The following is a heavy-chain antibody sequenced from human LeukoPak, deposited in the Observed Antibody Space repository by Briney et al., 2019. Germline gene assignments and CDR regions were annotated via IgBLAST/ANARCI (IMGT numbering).Heavy chain of an antibody. Sequence: GESLKISCKGSGYSFTTYWIGWVRQMPGKGLEWMGIIYPGDSDTRYSPSFQGQVTISADKSISTAYLQWSSLKASDTAVYYCARLGYGDFTYYYYYYYMDVWGKGTTVTVSS. CDR2: IYPGDSDT. CDR3: ARLGYGDFTYYYYYYYMDV. CDR1: GYSFTTYW. D-gene: IGHD4-17*01. V-gene: IGHV5-51*01. J-gene: IGHJ6*03.